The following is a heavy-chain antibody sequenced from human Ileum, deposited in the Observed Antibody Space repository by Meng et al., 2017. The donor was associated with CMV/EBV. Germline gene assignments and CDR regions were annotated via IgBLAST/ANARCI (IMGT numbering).Heavy chain of an antibody. CDR3: ARGRWLRVNFDL. J-gene: IGHJ4*02. D-gene: IGHD6-19*01. CDR2: ISSSASTI. CDR1: GFTFRDYY. V-gene: IGHV3-11*01. Sequence: GGGRRLPGAAPGFTFRDYYMSWIRQAPGKGLECVSYISSSASTIYYADSVKGRFTVSRDNAKNSLYLQMNSLRDEDTAVYYCARGRWLRVNFDLWGQGTLVTVSS.